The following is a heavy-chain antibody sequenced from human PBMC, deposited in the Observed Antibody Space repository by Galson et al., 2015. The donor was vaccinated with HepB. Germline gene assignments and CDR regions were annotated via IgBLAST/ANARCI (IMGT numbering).Heavy chain of an antibody. CDR1: GFTFSSYG. CDR2: IWYDGSNK. J-gene: IGHJ4*02. V-gene: IGHV3-33*01. CDR3: ARHHSSSWYYLDY. D-gene: IGHD6-13*01. Sequence: SLRLSCAASGFTFSSYGMHWVRQAPGKGLEWVAVIWYDGSNKYYADSVKGRFTISRDNSKNTLYLQMNSLRVEDTAVYYCARHHSSSWYYLDYWGQGTLVTVSS.